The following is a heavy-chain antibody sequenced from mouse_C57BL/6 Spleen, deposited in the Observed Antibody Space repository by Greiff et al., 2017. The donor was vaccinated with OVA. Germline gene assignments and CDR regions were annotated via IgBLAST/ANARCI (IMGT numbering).Heavy chain of an antibody. D-gene: IGHD2-3*01. J-gene: IGHJ4*01. CDR1: GYTFTSYW. CDR3: ARSRDGYYAMDY. V-gene: IGHV1-50*01. CDR2: IDPSDSYT. Sequence: VQLQQPGAELVKPGASVKLSCKASGYTFTSYWMQWVKQRPGQGLEWIGEIDPSDSYTNYNQKFKGKATLTVDTSSSTAYMQLSSLTSEDSAVYYCARSRDGYYAMDYWGQGTSVTVSS.